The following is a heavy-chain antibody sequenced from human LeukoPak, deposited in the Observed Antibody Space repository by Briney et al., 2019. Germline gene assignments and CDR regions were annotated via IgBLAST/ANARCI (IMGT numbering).Heavy chain of an antibody. D-gene: IGHD3-3*01. CDR1: AGTFSSYA. Sequence: SVKVSCKASAGTFSSYAISWVRQAPGQGLEWMGGIIPIFGTANYAQKFQGRVTITADESTSTAYMELSSLSSEDTAVYYCARGVFGVVPDRYYFDYWGQGTLVTVSS. CDR3: ARGVFGVVPDRYYFDY. J-gene: IGHJ4*02. V-gene: IGHV1-69*13. CDR2: IIPIFGTA.